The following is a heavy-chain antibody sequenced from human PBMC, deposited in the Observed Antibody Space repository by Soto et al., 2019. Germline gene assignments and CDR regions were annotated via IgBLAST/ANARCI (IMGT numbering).Heavy chain of an antibody. CDR3: TRDPVPDSSGYFPFDY. CDR1: GFTFSSYA. D-gene: IGHD3-22*01. V-gene: IGHV3-23*01. Sequence: GGSLRLSCAASGFTFSSYAMSWVRQAPGKGLEWVSAISGSGGSTYYADSVKGRFTISRDNAKNSLFLQMNSLRAEDTAVYYCTRDPVPDSSGYFPFDYWGQGTLVTVSS. CDR2: ISGSGGST. J-gene: IGHJ4*02.